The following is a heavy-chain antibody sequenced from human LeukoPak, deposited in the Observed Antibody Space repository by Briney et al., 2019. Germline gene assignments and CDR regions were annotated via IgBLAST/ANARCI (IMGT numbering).Heavy chain of an antibody. D-gene: IGHD6-13*01. CDR3: ARQLELDSSSWYPYYFDY. CDR2: IYPGASDT. Sequence: GESLKISCKGSGYSFTSYWIGWVRQMPGKGLEWMGIIYPGASDTRYSPSFQGQVTISADKSISTAYLQWSSLKASDTAMYYCARQLELDSSSWYPYYFDYWGQGTLVTVSS. V-gene: IGHV5-51*01. CDR1: GYSFTSYW. J-gene: IGHJ4*02.